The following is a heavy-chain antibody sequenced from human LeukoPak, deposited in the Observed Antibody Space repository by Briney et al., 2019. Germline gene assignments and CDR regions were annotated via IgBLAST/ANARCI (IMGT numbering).Heavy chain of an antibody. CDR1: GFTFSSYA. CDR2: SSNSGSST. Sequence: PGGSLRLSCAASGFTFSSYAMSWVRQAPGKGLEWVSISSNSGSSTHYAGSVKGRFTISRDNSKDTLYLQMSSLRVEDTAVYYCASARGSNYGSLGDWGQGTLVTVSS. J-gene: IGHJ4*02. CDR3: ASARGSNYGSLGD. D-gene: IGHD5-18*01. V-gene: IGHV3-23*01.